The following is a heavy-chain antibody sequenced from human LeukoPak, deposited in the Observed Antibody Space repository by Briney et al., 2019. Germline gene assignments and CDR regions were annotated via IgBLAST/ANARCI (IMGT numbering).Heavy chain of an antibody. CDR1: GYIFTSYD. V-gene: IGHV1-8*01. J-gene: IGHJ3*02. CDR2: INPNSGNT. D-gene: IGHD6-13*01. Sequence: GASVKVSCKASGYIFTSYDINWVRQATGQGLEWMGWINPNSGNTGYAQKFQGRVTMTRNTSISTAYMELSSLRSEDTAVYYCASGIAAAGNDAFDIWGQGTMVTVSS. CDR3: ASGIAAAGNDAFDI.